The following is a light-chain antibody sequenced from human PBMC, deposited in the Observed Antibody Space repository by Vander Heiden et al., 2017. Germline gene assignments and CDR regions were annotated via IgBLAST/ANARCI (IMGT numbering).Light chain of an antibody. Sequence: EIAMTQPPASLSESPGERATLSCRASQSISSNLAWYRQKPGQAPKLLIYAASTRATGIPARFSGSGSGTEFTLTISSLQSEDFAVYYCQQYYNWPYTFGQGTKVEIK. CDR3: QQYYNWPYT. CDR1: QSISSN. V-gene: IGKV3-15*01. CDR2: AAS. J-gene: IGKJ2*01.